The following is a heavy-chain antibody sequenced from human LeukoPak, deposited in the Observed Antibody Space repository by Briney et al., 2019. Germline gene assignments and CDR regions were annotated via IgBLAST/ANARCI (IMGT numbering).Heavy chain of an antibody. CDR3: ARQLDIVATGYYGMDV. CDR2: IYYSGST. V-gene: IGHV4-59*08. Sequence: SEILSLTCTVSGGSISSYYWSWIRQPPGKGLEWIGYIYYSGSTNYNPSLKSRVTISVDTSKNQFSLKPSSVTAADTAVYYCARQLDIVATGYYGMDVWGQGTTVTVSS. D-gene: IGHD5-12*01. J-gene: IGHJ6*02. CDR1: GGSISSYY.